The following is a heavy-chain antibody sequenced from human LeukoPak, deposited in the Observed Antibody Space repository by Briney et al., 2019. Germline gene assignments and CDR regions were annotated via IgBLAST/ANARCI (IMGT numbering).Heavy chain of an antibody. V-gene: IGHV3-48*01. D-gene: IGHD3-3*01. J-gene: IGHJ4*02. CDR2: ICRSGGTK. Sequence: PGGSLRLSCAASGFTFNTYSMHWVRQAPGKGLEWLSYICRSGGTKYYADSVQGRFTISRDNSKNSLYLQMNSLRADDTAVYYCARDLEVTYYDFLSGSSRNYFDYWGQGTLITVSS. CDR3: ARDLEVTYYDFLSGSSRNYFDY. CDR1: GFTFNTYS.